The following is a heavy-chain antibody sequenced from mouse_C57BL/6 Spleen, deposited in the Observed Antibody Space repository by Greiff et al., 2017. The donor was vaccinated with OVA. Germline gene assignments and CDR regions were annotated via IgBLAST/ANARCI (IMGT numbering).Heavy chain of an antibody. CDR2: IYPGDGDT. Sequence: VQLQQSGAELVKPGASVKISCKASGYAFSSYWMNWVKQRPGKGLEWIGQIYPGDGDTNYNGKFKGKATLTADKSSSTAYMQLSSLTSEDSAVYFCARGSVYDSYYVAMDYWGQGTAVTVSS. V-gene: IGHV1-80*01. J-gene: IGHJ4*01. CDR1: GYAFSSYW. CDR3: ARGSVYDSYYVAMDY. D-gene: IGHD2-3*01.